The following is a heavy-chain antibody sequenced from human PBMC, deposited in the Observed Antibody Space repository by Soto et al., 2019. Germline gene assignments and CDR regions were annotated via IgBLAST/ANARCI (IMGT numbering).Heavy chain of an antibody. Sequence: SKTLSLTCAVYGGSFSGYYWSWILQPPWKGLEWIGEINHSGSTNYNPSLKSRVTISVDTSKNQFSLKLSSVTAADTAVYYCARDFGVVLLDYYYYYMDVWGKGTTVTVSS. CDR1: GGSFSGYY. CDR2: INHSGST. D-gene: IGHD3-3*01. V-gene: IGHV4-34*01. CDR3: ARDFGVVLLDYYYYYMDV. J-gene: IGHJ6*03.